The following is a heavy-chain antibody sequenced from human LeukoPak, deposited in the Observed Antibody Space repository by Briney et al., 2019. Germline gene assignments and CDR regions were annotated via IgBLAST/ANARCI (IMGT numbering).Heavy chain of an antibody. V-gene: IGHV4-61*02. J-gene: IGHJ3*02. D-gene: IGHD3-10*01. CDR3: ARAADYYGSGSYYKALTWANDAFDI. Sequence: SETLSLTCTVSGGSISSSSYYWSWIRQPAGKGLEWIGRIYTSGSTNYNPSLKSRVTISVDTSKNQFSLKLSSVTAADTAVYYCARAADYYGSGSYYKALTWANDAFDIWGQGTMVTVSS. CDR2: IYTSGST. CDR1: GGSISSSSYY.